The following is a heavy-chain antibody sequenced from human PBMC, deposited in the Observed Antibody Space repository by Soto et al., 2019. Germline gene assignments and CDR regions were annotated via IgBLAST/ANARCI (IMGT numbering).Heavy chain of an antibody. Sequence: GGSLRLSCAASGFTFSSYAMHWVRQAPGKGLEWVAVISYDGSNKYYADSVKGRFTISRDNSKNTLYLQMNSLRAEDTAVYYCARDHYHYVWGSYRSLGYWGQGTLVTVSS. J-gene: IGHJ4*02. CDR1: GFTFSSYA. D-gene: IGHD3-16*02. CDR3: ARDHYHYVWGSYRSLGY. CDR2: ISYDGSNK. V-gene: IGHV3-30-3*01.